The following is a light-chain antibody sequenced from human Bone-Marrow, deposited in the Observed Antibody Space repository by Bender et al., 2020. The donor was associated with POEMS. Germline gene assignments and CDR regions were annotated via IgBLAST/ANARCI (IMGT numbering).Light chain of an antibody. V-gene: IGLV3-25*03. Sequence: SYGLTQPPSVSVSLGQTARITCSGEALPKQYTYWYQQKPGQAPVMVIFKDTERPSGTPDRFSGSISGTTATLTINGAQAEDESDFYCQSADSSGTFAVFGGGTKLTV. CDR1: ALPKQY. CDR3: QSADSSGTFAV. J-gene: IGLJ2*01. CDR2: KDT.